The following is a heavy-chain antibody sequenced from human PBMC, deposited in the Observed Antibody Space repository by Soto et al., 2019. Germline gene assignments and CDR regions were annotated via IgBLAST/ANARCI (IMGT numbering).Heavy chain of an antibody. J-gene: IGHJ4*02. CDR1: GGSFSGYY. Sequence: SETLSLTCAVYGGSFSGYYWSWIRQPPGKGLEWIGEINHSGSTNYNPSLKSRVTISVDTSKNQFSLKLSSVTAADTAVYYCATGREYSSSYYYFDYWGQGTLVTVSS. D-gene: IGHD6-6*01. CDR3: ATGREYSSSYYYFDY. CDR2: INHSGST. V-gene: IGHV4-34*01.